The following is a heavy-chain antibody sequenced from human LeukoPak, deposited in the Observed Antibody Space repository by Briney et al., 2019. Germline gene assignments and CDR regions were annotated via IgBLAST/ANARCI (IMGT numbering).Heavy chain of an antibody. CDR1: GGSFSGNQ. CDR3: AGIYEEGFWSGKWTFDI. CDR2: IIHSGST. V-gene: IGHV4-34*12. Sequence: PSETLSLTCAVYGGSFSGNQWSWIRQSPGKGLEWIGEIIHSGSTNYNPSLKSRVTISVDTSKNQVSLKVRSVTAADTAVYYCAGIYEEGFWSGKWTFDIWGQGTMVTVSS. J-gene: IGHJ3*02. D-gene: IGHD3-3*01.